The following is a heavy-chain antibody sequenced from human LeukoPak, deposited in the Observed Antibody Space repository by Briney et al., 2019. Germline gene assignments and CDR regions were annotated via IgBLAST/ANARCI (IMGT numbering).Heavy chain of an antibody. CDR3: AKGESPSGYGGDY. Sequence: GGSLRLSCSSSGFHFRSYALSWVRQAPGKGLDWVSAISGSGGSTYYADSVKGRCTISRDNSKNTLYLQINSLRAEDTAVYYCAKGESPSGYGGDYWGQGTLVTVSS. CDR1: GFHFRSYA. D-gene: IGHD5-12*01. CDR2: ISGSGGST. V-gene: IGHV3-23*01. J-gene: IGHJ4*02.